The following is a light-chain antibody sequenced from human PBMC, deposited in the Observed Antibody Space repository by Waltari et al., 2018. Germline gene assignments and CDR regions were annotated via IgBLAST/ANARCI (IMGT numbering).Light chain of an antibody. CDR1: QSVGRS. J-gene: IGKJ1*01. CDR2: GAS. CDR3: QHYVRLPVT. V-gene: IGKV3-20*01. Sequence: EIVLTQSPGTLSLSPGERATLSCWASQSVGRSLAWYQQKRGQAPRRLIYGASTRATGCPDRFSGSGSGTDFSLTISRLEPEDFAVYYCQHYVRLPVTFGQGTKVEI.